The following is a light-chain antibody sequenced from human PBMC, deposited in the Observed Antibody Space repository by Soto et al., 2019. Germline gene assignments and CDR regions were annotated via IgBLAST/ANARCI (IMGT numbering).Light chain of an antibody. J-gene: IGLJ1*01. CDR1: SSDVGNSNH. Sequence: QSALTQPASVTGSPGQSITISCTGTSSDVGNSNHVSWYQHYPGTAPKLIIYEVSNRPSGVSNRFSGSKSGNTASLTISGLQAEDEADYYCSSYTSSSTLYVFGTGTKVTVL. CDR3: SSYTSSSTLYV. V-gene: IGLV2-14*01. CDR2: EVS.